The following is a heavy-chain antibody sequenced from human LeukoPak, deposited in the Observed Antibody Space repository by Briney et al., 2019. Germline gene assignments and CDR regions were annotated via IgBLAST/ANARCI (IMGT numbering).Heavy chain of an antibody. CDR3: ARDPKRGYSYGYDY. D-gene: IGHD5-18*01. J-gene: IGHJ4*02. CDR2: IIPIFGTA. V-gene: IGHV1-69*13. CDR1: GGTFSSYA. Sequence: ASVKVSCKASGGTFSSYAISWVRQAPGQGLEWMGGIIPIFGTANYAQKFQGRVTITADESTSTAYMELSSLRSEDTAVYYCARDPKRGYSYGYDYWGQGTLVTVSS.